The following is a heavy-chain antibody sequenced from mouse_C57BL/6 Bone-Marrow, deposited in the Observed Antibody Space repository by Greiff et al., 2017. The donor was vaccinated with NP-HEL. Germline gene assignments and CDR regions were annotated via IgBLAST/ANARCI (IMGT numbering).Heavy chain of an antibody. D-gene: IGHD1-1*01. CDR1: GYTFTSYW. CDR2: IDPSDSYT. Sequence: QVQLQQPGAELVKPGASVKLSCKASGYTFTSYWMQWVKQRPGQGLEWIGEIDPSDSYTNYNQKFKGKATLTVDTSFSTAYMQLSSLTSEDSAVYYCAREGIYYYGSSAYYFDYWGQGTTLTVSS. V-gene: IGHV1-50*01. J-gene: IGHJ2*01. CDR3: AREGIYYYGSSAYYFDY.